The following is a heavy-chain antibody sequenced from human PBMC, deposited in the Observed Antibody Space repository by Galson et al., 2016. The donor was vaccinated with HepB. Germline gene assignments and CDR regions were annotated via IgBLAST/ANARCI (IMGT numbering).Heavy chain of an antibody. CDR3: ARHSGYSSSWYFFEALDY. J-gene: IGHJ4*02. V-gene: IGHV4-39*01. D-gene: IGHD6-13*01. CDR2: IYYSGST. Sequence: LSLTCTVSGGSISSSRYYWGWIRQPPGKGLEWIGSIYYSGSTYYNPSLKSRVTISVDTSKNQFSLKLSSVTAADTAVCYCARHSGYSSSWYFFEALDYWGQGTLVTVSS. CDR1: GGSISSSRYY.